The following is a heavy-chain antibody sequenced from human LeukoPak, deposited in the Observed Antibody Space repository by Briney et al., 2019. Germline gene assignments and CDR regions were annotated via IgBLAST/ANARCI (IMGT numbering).Heavy chain of an antibody. CDR1: GYTFTSYG. V-gene: IGHV1-18*01. CDR2: ISAYNGNT. CDR3: AREVYGDYPNYYYYGMDV. Sequence: GASVKLSCKASGYTFTSYGISWVRQPPGQGPEWMGWISAYNGNTNYAQKLQGRVTITTDTSTSTAYMELRSLRSDDTAVYYCAREVYGDYPNYYYYGMDVWGQGTTVTVSS. J-gene: IGHJ6*02. D-gene: IGHD4-17*01.